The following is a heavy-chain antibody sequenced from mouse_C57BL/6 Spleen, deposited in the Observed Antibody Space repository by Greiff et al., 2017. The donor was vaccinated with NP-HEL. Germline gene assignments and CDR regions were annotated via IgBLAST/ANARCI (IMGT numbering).Heavy chain of an antibody. CDR2: IYPYNGVS. V-gene: IGHV1-31*01. D-gene: IGHD4-1*01. J-gene: IGHJ2*01. Sequence: VQLQQSGPELVKPGASVKISCKASGYSFTGYYMHWVKQSHGNILDWIGYIYPYNGVSSYNQKFKGKATLTVDKSSSTAYRELRSQTSEDSAVDYCARERKLGQDYFDYWGQGTTLTVSS. CDR1: GYSFTGYY. CDR3: ARERKLGQDYFDY.